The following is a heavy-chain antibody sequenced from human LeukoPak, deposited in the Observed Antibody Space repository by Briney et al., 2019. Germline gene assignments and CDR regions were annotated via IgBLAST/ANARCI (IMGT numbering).Heavy chain of an antibody. J-gene: IGHJ6*03. Sequence: PSETLSLTCTVSDGSISSYYWSWIRQPPGKGLEWIGYIYYSGSTNYNPSLESRVTISVDTSKNQFSLKLSSVTAADTAVYYCASGDYYYYYMDVWGKGTTVTVSS. D-gene: IGHD2-21*01. CDR3: ASGDYYYYYMDV. V-gene: IGHV4-59*01. CDR2: IYYSGST. CDR1: DGSISSYY.